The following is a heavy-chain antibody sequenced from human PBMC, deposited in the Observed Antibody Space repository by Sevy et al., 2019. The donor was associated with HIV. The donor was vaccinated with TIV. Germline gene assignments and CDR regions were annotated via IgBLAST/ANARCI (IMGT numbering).Heavy chain of an antibody. CDR1: GYNFNNFW. CDR3: ARHGVSPIRAPDY. V-gene: IGHV5-51*01. Sequence: ASVKVSCKASGYNFNNFWIDWVRQMPGKGLEWMGVIFPGDSDTRYSPSFQGRVTISVDKSTNTAYLHWSSLKASDTAMYYCARHGVSPIRAPDYWGQGSQVTVSS. D-gene: IGHD2-2*02. CDR2: IFPGDSDT. J-gene: IGHJ4*02.